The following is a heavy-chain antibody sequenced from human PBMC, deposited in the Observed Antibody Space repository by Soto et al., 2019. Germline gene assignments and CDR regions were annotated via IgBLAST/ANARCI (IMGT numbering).Heavy chain of an antibody. CDR2: ISYDGSIE. CDR3: GRDWVWFGAHPIDN. D-gene: IGHD3-10*01. Sequence: QVQVVESGGGVVQPGRSLRLSCAASGFTFSNYGMHWVRQAPAKGLDGGAVISYDGSIEYYSESVKGRFTMSRDNSENTVYLQMNSLRTEDTAVYFCGRDWVWFGAHPIDNWGQGTLVTVSS. J-gene: IGHJ4*02. V-gene: IGHV3-30*03. CDR1: GFTFSNYG.